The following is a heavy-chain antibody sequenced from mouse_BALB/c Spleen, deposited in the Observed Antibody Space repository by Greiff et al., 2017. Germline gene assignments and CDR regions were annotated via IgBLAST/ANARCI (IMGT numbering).Heavy chain of an antibody. CDR3: ARAYYGLYYYAMDY. D-gene: IGHD1-1*01. J-gene: IGHJ4*01. Sequence: DVQLQESGAELVKPGASVKLSCTASGFNIKDTYMHWVKQRPEQGLEWIGRIDPANGNTKYDPKFQGKATITADTSSNTAYLQLSSLTSEDTAVYYCARAYYGLYYYAMDYWGQGTSVTVSS. CDR2: IDPANGNT. CDR1: GFNIKDTY. V-gene: IGHV14-3*02.